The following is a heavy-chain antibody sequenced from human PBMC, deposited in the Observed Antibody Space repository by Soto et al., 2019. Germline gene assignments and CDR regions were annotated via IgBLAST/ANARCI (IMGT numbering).Heavy chain of an antibody. D-gene: IGHD3-22*01. V-gene: IGHV3-23*01. CDR2: ISGSGGNT. CDR1: GFTFSSYV. J-gene: IGHJ5*02. CDR3: AKERGDYYDSSGSWFDP. Sequence: EVQLLESGGGLVQPGGSLRLSCAASGFTFSSYVMSWVRQAPGKGLEWVSAISGSGGNTYYADSVKGRFTISRDNSKNTLFLQMNSLRAEDTALYFCAKERGDYYDSSGSWFDPWGQGTLVTVSS.